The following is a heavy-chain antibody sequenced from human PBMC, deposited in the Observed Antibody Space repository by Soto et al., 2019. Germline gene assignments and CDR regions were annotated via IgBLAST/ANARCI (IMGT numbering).Heavy chain of an antibody. D-gene: IGHD3-22*01. V-gene: IGHV3-30-3*01. CDR3: ARGPYDSSSYGMDV. CDR2: ISYDGSNK. J-gene: IGHJ6*02. Sequence: GGSLRLSCAASGFTFSSYAMHWVRQAPGKGLEWVAVISYDGSNKYYADSVKGRFTISRDNSKNTLYLQMNSLRAEDTAVYYCARGPYDSSSYGMDVWGQGTTVTVSS. CDR1: GFTFSSYA.